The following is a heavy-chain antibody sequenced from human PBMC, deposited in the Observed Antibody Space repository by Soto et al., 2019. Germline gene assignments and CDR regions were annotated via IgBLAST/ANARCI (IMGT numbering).Heavy chain of an antibody. D-gene: IGHD6-13*01. CDR3: AKDRVSSSSYYYYGMDV. V-gene: IGHV3-23*01. Sequence: PGGSLRLSCAASGFTFSSYAMSWVRQAPGKGLEWVSAISGSGGSTYYADSVKGRFTISRDNSKNTLYLQMNSLRAEDTAVYYCAKDRVSSSSYYYYGMDVWGQGTTVTVS. CDR2: ISGSGGST. CDR1: GFTFSSYA. J-gene: IGHJ6*02.